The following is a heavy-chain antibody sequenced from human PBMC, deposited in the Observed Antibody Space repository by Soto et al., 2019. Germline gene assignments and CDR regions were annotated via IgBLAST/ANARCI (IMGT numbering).Heavy chain of an antibody. CDR3: AREYTAWPLAYGLDV. Sequence: GGSLRLSCVGSGFTFSTYSINWVRQAPGKGLEWVSSISSRSGIYYADSVKGRFTISRDNAKNSVSLQMNSLRAEDTAVYYCAREYTAWPLAYGLDVWGQGTTVTVSS. D-gene: IGHD2-2*02. V-gene: IGHV3-21*01. CDR1: GFTFSTYS. CDR2: ISSRSGI. J-gene: IGHJ6*02.